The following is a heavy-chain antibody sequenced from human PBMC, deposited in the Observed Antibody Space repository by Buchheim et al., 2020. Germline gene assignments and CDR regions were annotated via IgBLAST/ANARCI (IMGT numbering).Heavy chain of an antibody. J-gene: IGHJ6*02. D-gene: IGHD3-10*01. CDR2: ISGSGGST. CDR3: AKDPVPYGYNYYYGMDV. Sequence: EVQLLESGGGLVQPGGSLRLSCAASGFTFSSYAMSWVRQAPGKGLEWVSAISGSGGSTYYADSVKGRFTISRDNSKNALYLQMNSLRAEDTAVYYCAKDPVPYGYNYYYGMDVWGQGTT. CDR1: GFTFSSYA. V-gene: IGHV3-23*01.